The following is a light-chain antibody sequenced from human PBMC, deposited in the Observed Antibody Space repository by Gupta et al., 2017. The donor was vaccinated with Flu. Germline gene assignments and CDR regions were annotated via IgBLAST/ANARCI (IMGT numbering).Light chain of an antibody. J-gene: IGKJ2*01. V-gene: IGKV1-12*01. CDR3: QQANSFPFT. CDR1: QNINRW. Sequence: PSVVSASVGDSVNISCRASQNINRWLAWYQQKPGKAPRLLIYAASSLQSGVQSRFSGSGSGTDFTLTITNLQPEDFATYFCQQANSFPFTFGQGTKLDIK. CDR2: AAS.